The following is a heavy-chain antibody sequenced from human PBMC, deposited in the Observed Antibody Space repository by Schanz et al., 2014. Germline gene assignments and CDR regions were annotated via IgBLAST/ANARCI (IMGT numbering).Heavy chain of an antibody. CDR2: IGPASDP. J-gene: IGHJ4*02. Sequence: EVQLVESGGGLVQPGGSLRLSCAASGFTYSSYWMHWVRQAIGKGLEWVSGIGPASDPYYAGSVKGRFTISRDNSKNAVYLQMNSLRFDDTALYFCVKPRGQYDSAANFDYWGQGTLVIVSS. CDR3: VKPRGQYDSAANFDY. D-gene: IGHD3-22*01. V-gene: IGHV3-13*05. CDR1: GFTYSSYW.